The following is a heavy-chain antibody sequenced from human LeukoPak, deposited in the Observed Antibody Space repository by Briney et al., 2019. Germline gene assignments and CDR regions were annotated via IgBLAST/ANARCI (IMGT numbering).Heavy chain of an antibody. Sequence: SETLSLTCTVSGGSISSSSYYWGWIRQPPGKGLEWIGSIYYSGSTYYNPSLKSRVTISVDTSKNQFSLKLSSVTAADTAVYYCARVRGVIRAFDYWDQGTLVTVSS. CDR2: IYYSGST. CDR3: ARVRGVIRAFDY. V-gene: IGHV4-39*07. CDR1: GGSISSSSYY. J-gene: IGHJ4*02. D-gene: IGHD3-10*01.